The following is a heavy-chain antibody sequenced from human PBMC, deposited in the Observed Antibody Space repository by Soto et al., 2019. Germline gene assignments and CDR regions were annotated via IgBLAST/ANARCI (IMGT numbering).Heavy chain of an antibody. D-gene: IGHD3-3*01. J-gene: IGHJ6*02. Sequence: QVQLVESGGGVVQPGRSLRLSCAASGFTFSSYGIHWVRQAPGKGLDWVAFISYDGSDKLYADSVKGRFTISRDNPQNTLFLQLTGFRAEDTALYSCAGDLPVAIFGVFIRYYGMDVWGQGTTVTVSS. CDR1: GFTFSSYG. CDR2: ISYDGSDK. CDR3: AGDLPVAIFGVFIRYYGMDV. V-gene: IGHV3-30-3*01.